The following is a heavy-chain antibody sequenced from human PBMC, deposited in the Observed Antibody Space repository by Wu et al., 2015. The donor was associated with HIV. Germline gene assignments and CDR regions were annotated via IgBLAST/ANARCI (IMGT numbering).Heavy chain of an antibody. Sequence: QVQLVQSGAEVKKPGASLKVSCKTSGYTFTDYYIHWVRQAPGQGLQWMGWINPNTGDTNYAETFKGRVTMTRDTSISTVYMVLTSLKFNDTATYYCARDWQFHVVFGDFYMDVWGNGTTVIVSS. D-gene: IGHD3-16*01. V-gene: IGHV1-2*02. CDR3: ARDWQFHVVFGDFYMDV. CDR2: INPNTGDT. J-gene: IGHJ6*03. CDR1: GYTFTDYY.